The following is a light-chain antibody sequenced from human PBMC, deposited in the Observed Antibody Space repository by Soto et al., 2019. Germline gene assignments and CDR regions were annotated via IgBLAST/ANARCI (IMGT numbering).Light chain of an antibody. CDR1: QSIGPW. CDR3: QQYHGYTWT. Sequence: DIHMTQSPSTLSSSLGDRVTITWGASQSIGPWLAWYQQKPGKALKLLIHEASIFESGVPSRFSGSGSGTQFTLTISSLKNDDFATYYCQQYHGYTWTFSRGTKVDIK. J-gene: IGKJ1*01. V-gene: IGKV1-5*03. CDR2: EAS.